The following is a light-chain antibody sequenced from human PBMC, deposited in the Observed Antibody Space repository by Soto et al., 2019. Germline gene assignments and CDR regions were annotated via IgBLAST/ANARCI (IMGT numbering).Light chain of an antibody. J-gene: IGLJ3*02. CDR1: SANLARNS. CDR2: KTD. Sequence: QSVLTQPPSASGNPGQRVTISCSGSSANLARNSVHWYQQFPGTAPKLLIHKTDQRPSGVPDRFSGSKSGTSASLAITGLQSEDEGDYYCASWDDSLNIWVFGGGTKLTVL. CDR3: ASWDDSLNIWV. V-gene: IGLV1-44*01.